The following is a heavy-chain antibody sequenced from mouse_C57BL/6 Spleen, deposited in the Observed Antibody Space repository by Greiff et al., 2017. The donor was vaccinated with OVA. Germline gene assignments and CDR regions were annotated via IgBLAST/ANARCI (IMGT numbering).Heavy chain of an antibody. Sequence: VKLVESGPGLVQPSQSLSITCTVSGFSLTSYGVHWVRQSPGKGLEWLGVIWSGGSTDYNAAFISRLSISKDNSKSQVFFKMNSLQADDTAIYYCARYYSNWYFDVWGTGTTVTVSS. D-gene: IGHD2-5*01. V-gene: IGHV2-2*01. J-gene: IGHJ1*03. CDR2: IWSGGST. CDR3: ARYYSNWYFDV. CDR1: GFSLTSYG.